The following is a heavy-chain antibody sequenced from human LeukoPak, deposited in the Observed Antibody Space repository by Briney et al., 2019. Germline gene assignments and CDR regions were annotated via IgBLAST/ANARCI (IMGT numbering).Heavy chain of an antibody. CDR2: ISGSGGST. CDR1: GFTFSSYA. J-gene: IGHJ3*02. D-gene: IGHD3-22*01. Sequence: PGGSLRLSCAASGFTFSSYAMSWVRQAPGKGLEWVSAISGSGGSTYYADSVKSRFTISRDNSKNTLYLQMNSLRAEDTAVYYCARTHSSGLHVFDIWGQGTKVTVSS. V-gene: IGHV3-23*01. CDR3: ARTHSSGLHVFDI.